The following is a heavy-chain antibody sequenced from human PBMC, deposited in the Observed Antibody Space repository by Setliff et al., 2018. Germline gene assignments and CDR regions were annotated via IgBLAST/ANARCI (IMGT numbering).Heavy chain of an antibody. J-gene: IGHJ3*02. D-gene: IGHD3-3*01. V-gene: IGHV1-46*03. CDR1: GYTLTNYY. CDR3: ARDRYYNSWSGTSITAPHDAFDS. Sequence: ASEKVSCKASGYTLTNYYMHWVRQAPGQGLEWMGIINPSGGLTRYAQKFQGRVTMTRDTSTSTVYMAVSSLRSEGSAVYYCARDRYYNSWSGTSITAPHDAFDSWGQGSMVTVSS. CDR2: INPSGGLT.